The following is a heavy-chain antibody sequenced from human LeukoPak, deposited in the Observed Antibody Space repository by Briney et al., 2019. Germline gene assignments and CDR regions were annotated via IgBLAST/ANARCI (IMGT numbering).Heavy chain of an antibody. CDR2: INAGNGNT. J-gene: IGHJ4*02. CDR1: GYTFTSYA. V-gene: IGHV1-3*01. D-gene: IGHD5-18*01. Sequence: ASVKVSCKASGYTFTSYAMHWVRQAPGQRLEWMGWINAGNGNTKYSQKFQGRVTITRDTSASTAYMELSSLRSEDTAVYYCARDVDTAMGNFDYWGQGTLVTVSS. CDR3: ARDVDTAMGNFDY.